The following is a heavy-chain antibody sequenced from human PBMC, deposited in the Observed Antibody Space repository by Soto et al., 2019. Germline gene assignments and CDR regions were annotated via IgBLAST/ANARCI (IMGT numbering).Heavy chain of an antibody. CDR3: ARHKGRGITIFGVVKPTYYYYMDV. CDR2: IYPGDSDT. CDR1: GYSFTSYW. Sequence: GESLKISCKGSGYSFTSYWIGWVRQMPGKGLEWMGIIYPGDSDTRYSPSFQGQVTISADKSISTAYLQWSSLKASDTAMYYCARHKGRGITIFGVVKPTYYYYMDVWGKGTTVTVSS. D-gene: IGHD3-3*01. J-gene: IGHJ6*03. V-gene: IGHV5-51*01.